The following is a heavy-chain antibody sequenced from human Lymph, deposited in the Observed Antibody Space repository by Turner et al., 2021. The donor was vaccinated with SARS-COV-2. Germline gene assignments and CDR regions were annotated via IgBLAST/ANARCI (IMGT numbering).Heavy chain of an antibody. V-gene: IGHV1-69*01. Sequence: QVQLVQSGAEVKKPGSSVKVSCKASGGTFSTYTKSWVRQAPGQGIEWMGGSIPIFGTANYAQKFKGRVTITADESTSTAYMGLSSLRSEDTAVYYCTRGETIAAHYDYWGQGTLVTVSS. D-gene: IGHD6-6*01. J-gene: IGHJ4*02. CDR3: TRGETIAAHYDY. CDR1: GGTFSTYT. CDR2: SIPIFGTA.